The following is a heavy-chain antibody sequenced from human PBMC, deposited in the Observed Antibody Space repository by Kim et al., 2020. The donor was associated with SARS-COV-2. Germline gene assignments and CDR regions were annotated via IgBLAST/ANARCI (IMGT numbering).Heavy chain of an antibody. CDR1: GFTFSSYA. V-gene: IGHV3-23*01. J-gene: IGHJ5*02. CDR3: AKGLRFLEWLLTPNWFDP. Sequence: GGSLRLSCAASGFTFSSYAMSWVRQAPGKGLEWVSAISGSGGSTYYADSVKGRFTISRDNSKNTLYLQMNSLRAEDTAVYYCAKGLRFLEWLLTPNWFDPWGQGTLVTVSS. D-gene: IGHD3-3*01. CDR2: ISGSGGST.